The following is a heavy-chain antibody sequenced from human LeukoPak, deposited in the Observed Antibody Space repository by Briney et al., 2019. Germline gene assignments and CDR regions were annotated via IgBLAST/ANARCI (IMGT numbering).Heavy chain of an antibody. D-gene: IGHD4-17*01. J-gene: IGHJ4*02. V-gene: IGHV3-7*03. CDR3: ARDYADYVGYFFFDY. CDR1: GFTFSNYW. CDR2: IKQDGSEK. Sequence: GSLRLSCAASGFTFSNYWMTWVRQAPGKGLEWVANIKQDGSEKYYVDSVKGRFTISRDNAKNSLYLQMNSLRAEDTAVYYCARDYADYVGYFFFDYWGQGTLVAVSS.